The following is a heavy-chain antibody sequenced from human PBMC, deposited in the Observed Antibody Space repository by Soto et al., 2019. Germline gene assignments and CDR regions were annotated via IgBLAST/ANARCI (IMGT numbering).Heavy chain of an antibody. CDR1: GFSLSTGGVG. V-gene: IGHV2-5*02. CDR3: VQSRCGGDCLRSYSSHYYYGVDV. Sequence: QITLKESGPTLVKPTQTLTLTCTFSGFSLSTGGVGVGWIRQPPGKALEWLALIYWDNDKRYSPSLKSRLTVTTDTSKAQVFLTMTNMDPVDTATYYCVQSRCGGDCLRSYSSHYYYGVDVWGQGTTVTVFS. D-gene: IGHD2-21*02. CDR2: IYWDNDK. J-gene: IGHJ6*02.